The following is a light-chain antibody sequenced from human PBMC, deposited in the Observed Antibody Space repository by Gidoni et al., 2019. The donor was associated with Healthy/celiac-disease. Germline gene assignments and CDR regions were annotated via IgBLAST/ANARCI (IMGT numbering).Light chain of an antibody. CDR2: GKN. V-gene: IGLV3-19*01. Sequence: SPELTQDPAVSVVLGQTVTITCQGDSLRSYYAAWFQQKPGQAPVLIIYGKNNRPSGIPDRFSGSSSGKTASLTIAGAQVEDEADYYCDSRDTSGNHVLFGGGTKLTVL. CDR1: SLRSYY. J-gene: IGLJ2*01. CDR3: DSRDTSGNHVL.